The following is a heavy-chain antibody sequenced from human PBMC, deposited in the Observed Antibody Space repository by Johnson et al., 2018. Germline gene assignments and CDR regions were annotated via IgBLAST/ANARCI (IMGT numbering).Heavy chain of an antibody. V-gene: IGHV3-9*01. CDR3: AKDIASYSRGWYGLDGMDV. CDR1: GFTFDDYG. CDR2: ISRNRGSR. Sequence: VQLVESGGGLVQPGRSLRLSCAASGFTFDDYGMHWVRQAPGKGLEWVSGISRNRGSRGYADSVKGRFTISRDNAKNSLYLQMNSLRPEDTALYYCAKDIASYSRGWYGLDGMDVWGQGTTVTVSS. D-gene: IGHD6-19*01. J-gene: IGHJ6*02.